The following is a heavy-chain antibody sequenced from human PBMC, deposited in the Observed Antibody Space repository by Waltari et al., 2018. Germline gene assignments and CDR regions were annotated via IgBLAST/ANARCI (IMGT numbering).Heavy chain of an antibody. D-gene: IGHD5-12*01. Sequence: EVQLVESGGGLVQPGGSLRLSCAASGFTFSSYWMSWVRQAPGKGLEWVANIKQDGSEKYYVGSVKGRFTISRDNAKNSLYLQMNSLRAEDTAVYYCARDRNSGYDSLGYDYWGQGTLVTVSS. CDR3: ARDRNSGYDSLGYDY. J-gene: IGHJ4*02. CDR1: GFTFSSYW. CDR2: IKQDGSEK. V-gene: IGHV3-7*01.